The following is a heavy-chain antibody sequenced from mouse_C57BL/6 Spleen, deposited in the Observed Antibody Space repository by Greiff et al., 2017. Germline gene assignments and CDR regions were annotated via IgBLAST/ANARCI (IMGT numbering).Heavy chain of an antibody. V-gene: IGHV1-72*01. CDR3: ATQWGLQAWFAY. CDR1: GYTFTSYW. J-gene: IGHJ3*01. Sequence: QVQLKQPGAELVKPGASVKLSCKASGYTFTSYWMHWVKQRPGRGLEWIGRIDPNSGGTKYNEKFKSKATLTVDKPSSTAYMQLSSLTSEDSAVYYCATQWGLQAWFAYWGQGTLVTVSA. D-gene: IGHD2-4*01. CDR2: IDPNSGGT.